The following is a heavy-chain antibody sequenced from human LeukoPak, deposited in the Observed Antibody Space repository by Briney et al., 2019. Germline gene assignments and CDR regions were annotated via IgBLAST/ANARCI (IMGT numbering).Heavy chain of an antibody. CDR3: ARDLGTMTKNAFDI. J-gene: IGHJ3*02. CDR1: GYTFTGYY. CDR2: INPNRGAT. D-gene: IGHD3-22*01. V-gene: IGHV1-2*04. Sequence: ASVKVSCKASGYTFTGYYIRWVRQAPGQGLEWMGWINPNRGATNYAQKFQCWVTMTRDTSISTAYMDLSRLTSDDTAVYYCARDLGTMTKNAFDIWGQGTMVTVSS.